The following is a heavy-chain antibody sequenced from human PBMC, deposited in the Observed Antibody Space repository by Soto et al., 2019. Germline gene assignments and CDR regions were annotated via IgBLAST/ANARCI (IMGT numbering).Heavy chain of an antibody. CDR2: INHSGST. Sequence: PSETLSLTCAVYGGSFSGYYWSWIRQPPGKGLEWIGEINHSGSTNYNPSLKSRVTISVDTSKNQFSLKLSSVTAADTAVYYCARAPGEQWFDAFDIWGQGTMVTVSS. D-gene: IGHD6-19*01. J-gene: IGHJ3*02. CDR1: GGSFSGYY. CDR3: ARAPGEQWFDAFDI. V-gene: IGHV4-34*01.